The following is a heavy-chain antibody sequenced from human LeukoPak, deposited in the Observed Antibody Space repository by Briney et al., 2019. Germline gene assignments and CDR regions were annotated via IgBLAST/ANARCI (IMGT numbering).Heavy chain of an antibody. J-gene: IGHJ4*02. CDR1: GYTFTSCG. Sequence: ASVKVSCKASGYTFTSCGISWVRQAPGQGLEWMGWISAYNGNTNYAQKLEGRVTMTTDTSTSTAYMELRSVRSDDTAVYYCARDSLRMCDYWGQGTLVTVSS. CDR3: ARDSLRMCDY. CDR2: ISAYNGNT. V-gene: IGHV1-18*01.